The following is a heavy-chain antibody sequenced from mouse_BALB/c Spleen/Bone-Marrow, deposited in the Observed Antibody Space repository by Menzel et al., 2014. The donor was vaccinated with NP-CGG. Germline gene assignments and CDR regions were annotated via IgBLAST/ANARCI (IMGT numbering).Heavy chain of an antibody. D-gene: IGHD2-14*01. CDR1: GYSITSGYY. V-gene: IGHV3-6*02. Sequence: ESGPGLVKPSQSLSLTCSVTGYSITSGYYWNRIRQFPGNKLEWMGYISYDGSNKYNPSLKNRISIARDTSKNQFFLKLNSVTTEDTATYYCAIYYRYDGALFAYWGQGTLVTVSA. CDR2: ISYDGSN. CDR3: AIYYRYDGALFAY. J-gene: IGHJ3*01.